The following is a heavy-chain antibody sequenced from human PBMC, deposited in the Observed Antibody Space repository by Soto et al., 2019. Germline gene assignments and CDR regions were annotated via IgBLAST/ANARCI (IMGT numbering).Heavy chain of an antibody. Sequence: QVQLVESGGGVVQPGRSLRLSCAASGFTFSSYGMHWVRQAPGKGLEWVAVIWYDGSNKYYADSVKGRFTISRDKSKNTLYLQMNSLRAEDKAVYYCARGRLENYFDYWGQGTLVTVSS. D-gene: IGHD1-1*01. J-gene: IGHJ4*02. CDR2: IWYDGSNK. CDR3: ARGRLENYFDY. V-gene: IGHV3-33*01. CDR1: GFTFSSYG.